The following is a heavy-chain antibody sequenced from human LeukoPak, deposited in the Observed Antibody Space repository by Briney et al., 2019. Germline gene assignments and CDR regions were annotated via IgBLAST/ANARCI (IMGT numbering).Heavy chain of an antibody. CDR2: ISYDGSNK. D-gene: IGHD1-1*01. Sequence: GGSLRLSCAASGFTFSSYGMHWVRQAPGKGLEWVAVISYDGSNKYYADSVKGRFTISRDNSKNTLYLQMNSLRAEDTAVYYCAKAHQTGTNWFDPWGQGTLVTVSS. V-gene: IGHV3-30*18. J-gene: IGHJ5*02. CDR3: AKAHQTGTNWFDP. CDR1: GFTFSSYG.